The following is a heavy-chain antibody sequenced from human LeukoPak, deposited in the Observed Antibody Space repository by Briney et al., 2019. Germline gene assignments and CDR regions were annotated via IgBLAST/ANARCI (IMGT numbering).Heavy chain of an antibody. CDR2: INPFTGSP. CDR3: ARELGGGDPPGY. Sequence: ASVRISCKASGYTFGNYYIHWVRQAPGQGLEWMGIINPFTGSPSYAQKFQGRVTMTGDTSTTTVYMELSSLTSGDTAFYFCARELGGGDPPGYWGQGTLVTVSS. D-gene: IGHD7-27*01. J-gene: IGHJ4*02. CDR1: GYTFGNYY. V-gene: IGHV1-46*01.